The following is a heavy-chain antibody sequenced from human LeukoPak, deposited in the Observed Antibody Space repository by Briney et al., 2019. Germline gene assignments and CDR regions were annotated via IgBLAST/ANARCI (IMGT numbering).Heavy chain of an antibody. J-gene: IGHJ4*02. Sequence: GGSLRLSCAASGFIFNTYDMYWVRQAPGKGLEWVALMSYDGSKISYPDSVKGRFTISRDSSKNTLYLQMNSLNTEDTAVYYCAKEEGNTLGDYWGRGTLVTVSS. CDR3: AKEEGNTLGDY. D-gene: IGHD7-27*01. CDR2: MSYDGSKI. CDR1: GFIFNTYD. V-gene: IGHV3-30*18.